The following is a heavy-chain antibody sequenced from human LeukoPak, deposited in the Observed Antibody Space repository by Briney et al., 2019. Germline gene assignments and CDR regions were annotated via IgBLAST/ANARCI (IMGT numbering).Heavy chain of an antibody. CDR2: ISSSGSVI. Sequence: GSLRLSCAASGFTFSSYEMNWVRQAPGKGLDWVSHISSSGSVIYYADSVKGRFTISRDNAKNSLYLQMNSLRPKDTAVYYCARVGHLDVWGKGTTVTVSS. V-gene: IGHV3-48*03. CDR1: GFTFSSYE. CDR3: ARVGHLDV. J-gene: IGHJ6*04.